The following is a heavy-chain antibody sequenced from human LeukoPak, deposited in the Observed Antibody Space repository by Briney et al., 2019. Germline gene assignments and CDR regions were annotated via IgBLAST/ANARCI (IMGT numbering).Heavy chain of an antibody. CDR2: ISGSGGST. D-gene: IGHD2-2*01. J-gene: IGHJ4*02. CDR3: AKAFSEYCSSTSCYLFDY. V-gene: IGHV3-23*01. Sequence: PGGSLRLSCAASGFTFSSYAMSWVRQAPGKGLEWVSAISGSGGSTYYADSVKGRFTISRDNSKNTLYLQMNSLRAEDTAVYYCAKAFSEYCSSTSCYLFDYWGQGTLVTVSP. CDR1: GFTFSSYA.